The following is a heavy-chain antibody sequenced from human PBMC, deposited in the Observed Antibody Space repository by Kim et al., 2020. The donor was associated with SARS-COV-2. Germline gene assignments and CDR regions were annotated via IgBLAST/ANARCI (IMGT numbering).Heavy chain of an antibody. J-gene: IGHJ6*02. Sequence: ASVKVSCKASGYTFTSYGISWVRQAPGQGLEWMGWISAYNGNTNYAQKLQGRVTMTTDTSMSTDYMELRSLRSDDRAVYYCARDNGYYEVVRDYYYGMDVCGQGTTVTVSS. CDR3: ARDNGYYEVVRDYYYGMDV. CDR2: ISAYNGNT. D-gene: IGHD4-17*01. CDR1: GYTFTSYG. V-gene: IGHV1-18*04.